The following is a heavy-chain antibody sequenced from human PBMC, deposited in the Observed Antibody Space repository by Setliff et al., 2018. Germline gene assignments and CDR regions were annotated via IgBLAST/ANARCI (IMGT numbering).Heavy chain of an antibody. V-gene: IGHV3-33*08. CDR2: IWDDGGNK. J-gene: IGHJ4*02. CDR1: GFTFSTYR. D-gene: IGHD2-15*01. CDR3: ARTCSGSGCYAGLES. Sequence: PGGSLRLSCAASGFTFSTYRMHWVRQAPGKGLEWVAVIWDDGGNKYHADSVKGRFTISRDNSKNTLYLQMNSLRPEDTAVYYCARTCSGSGCYAGLESWGQGTPATVSS.